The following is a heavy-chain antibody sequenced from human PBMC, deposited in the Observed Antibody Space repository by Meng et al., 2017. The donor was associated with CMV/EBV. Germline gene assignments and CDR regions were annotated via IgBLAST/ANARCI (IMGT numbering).Heavy chain of an antibody. J-gene: IGHJ6*02. CDR3: ASNTAEARGYYDILAGGLGVLDV. V-gene: IGHV1-69*02. CDR2: IIPILGIA. Sequence: SSEHVSCLPSGCTFRRYTISWVRQAPGQGREWMGRIIPILGIANYAQKFQGRVTITADKSTRTAYMELSSMRSEDTAVYYWASNTAEARGYYDILAGGLGVLDVWGQGTTVTVSS. CDR1: GCTFRRYT. D-gene: IGHD3-9*01.